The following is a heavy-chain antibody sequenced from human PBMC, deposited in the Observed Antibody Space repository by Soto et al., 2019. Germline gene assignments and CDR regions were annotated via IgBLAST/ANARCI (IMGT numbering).Heavy chain of an antibody. CDR3: TRAPLKYYDSSGPDYYYYGMDV. CDR2: IIPIFGTA. V-gene: IGHV1-69*01. J-gene: IGHJ6*02. Sequence: QVQLVQSGAEVKKPGSSVKVSCKASGGTFSSYAISWVRQAPGQGLEWMGGIIPIFGTANYAQKCQGRVTITADESKSPAYMELRSLRSEDTAVYYCTRAPLKYYDSSGPDYYYYGMDVWGQGTTVTVSS. D-gene: IGHD3-22*01. CDR1: GGTFSSYA.